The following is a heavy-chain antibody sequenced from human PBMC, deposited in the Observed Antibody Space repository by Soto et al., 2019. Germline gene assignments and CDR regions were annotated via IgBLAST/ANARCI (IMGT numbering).Heavy chain of an antibody. D-gene: IGHD2-2*01. Sequence: GESLKISCKGSGYSFTSYRISWVRQMPGKGLEWMGRIDPSDSYTNYSPSFQGHVTISADKSISTAYLQWSSLKASDTAMYYCARHLRDIVVVPTGMDVWGQGTTVTVS. CDR2: IDPSDSYT. CDR3: ARHLRDIVVVPTGMDV. V-gene: IGHV5-10-1*01. J-gene: IGHJ6*02. CDR1: GYSFTSYR.